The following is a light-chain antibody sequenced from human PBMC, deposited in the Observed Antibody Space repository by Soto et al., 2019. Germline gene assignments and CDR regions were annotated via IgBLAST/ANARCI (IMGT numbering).Light chain of an antibody. CDR3: QQYGSSLGVT. CDR1: QSVSSK. Sequence: EIVMTQSPATLSVSPGERATLSCRASQSVSSKLAWYQQKPGQAPRLLIYGASTRATGIPDRFSGSGSGTDFTLTISRLEPEDFAVYYCQQYGSSLGVTFGGGTKVDIK. CDR2: GAS. V-gene: IGKV3-20*01. J-gene: IGKJ4*01.